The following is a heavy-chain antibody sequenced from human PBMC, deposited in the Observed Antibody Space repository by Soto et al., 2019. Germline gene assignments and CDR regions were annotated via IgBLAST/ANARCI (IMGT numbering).Heavy chain of an antibody. V-gene: IGHV3-30-3*01. CDR3: AKDDSPPATVIFYYIFDY. J-gene: IGHJ4*02. CDR2: ISYDGSNK. D-gene: IGHD4-17*01. CDR1: GFTFSSYA. Sequence: GGSLRLSCAASGFTFSSYAMHWVRQAPGKGLEWVAVISYDGSNKYYADSVKGRFTISRDNSKNTLYLQMNSLRAEDTAVYYCAKDDSPPATVIFYYIFDYWGQGTLVTVSS.